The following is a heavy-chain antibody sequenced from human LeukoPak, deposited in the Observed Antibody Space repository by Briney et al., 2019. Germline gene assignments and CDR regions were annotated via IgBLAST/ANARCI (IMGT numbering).Heavy chain of an antibody. CDR3: ARVYSSSWSDSYFDY. Sequence: TGGSLRLSCAASGFTLSDHYMDWVRQAPGKGLEWVGRSRDKVHGYTTEYAASVSGRFAISRDDSKNSLYLQMSSLKTDDTAVYYYARVYSSSWSDSYFDYWGQGTLITVSS. J-gene: IGHJ4*02. D-gene: IGHD6-13*01. V-gene: IGHV3-72*01. CDR2: SRDKVHGYTT. CDR1: GFTLSDHY.